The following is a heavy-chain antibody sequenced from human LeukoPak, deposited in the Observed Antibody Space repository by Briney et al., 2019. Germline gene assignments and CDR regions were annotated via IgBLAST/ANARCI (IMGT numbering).Heavy chain of an antibody. J-gene: IGHJ4*02. D-gene: IGHD6-13*01. Sequence: GGALRLSCAASGFTFSSYAMHWVRQAPGKGLEGVAVISYDGSNKYYADSVKGRFTISRDNSKNTLYLQMNSLRAEDTAVYYCAKDLAAAEPDYWGQGTLVTVSS. V-gene: IGHV3-30-3*01. CDR2: ISYDGSNK. CDR3: AKDLAAAEPDY. CDR1: GFTFSSYA.